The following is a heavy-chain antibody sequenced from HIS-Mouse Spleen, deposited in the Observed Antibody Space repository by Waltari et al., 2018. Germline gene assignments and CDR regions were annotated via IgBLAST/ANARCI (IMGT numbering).Heavy chain of an antibody. CDR1: GFTFGSYA. Sequence: QVQLVGSGGGVVQPGRSLRLPCAASGFTFGSYAMHGVRQAPGKGLEWVAVISYDGSNKYYADSVKGRFTISRDNSKNTLYLQMNSLRAEDTAVYYCARTSIAAAAHDGMDVWGQGTTVTVSS. CDR2: ISYDGSNK. V-gene: IGHV3-30-3*01. J-gene: IGHJ6*02. CDR3: ARTSIAAAAHDGMDV. D-gene: IGHD6-13*01.